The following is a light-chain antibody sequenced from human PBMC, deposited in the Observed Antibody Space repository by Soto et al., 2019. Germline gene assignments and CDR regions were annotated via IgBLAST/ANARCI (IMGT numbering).Light chain of an antibody. CDR2: DAS. J-gene: IGKJ1*01. CDR3: QQYGASPWT. Sequence: EIVLTQSPGTLSLFPGESVTLSCRASQSVGGRSLAWYQQKRGQAPRLLIYDASTRATGIPGRFSGSGSGTDFILTISRLEPEDFAVYHCQQYGASPWTFGQGTKVEIK. CDR1: QSVGGRS. V-gene: IGKV3-20*01.